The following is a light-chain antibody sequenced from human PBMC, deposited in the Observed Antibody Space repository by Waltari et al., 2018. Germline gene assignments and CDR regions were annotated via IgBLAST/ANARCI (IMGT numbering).Light chain of an antibody. CDR3: QAWDSSSDSYV. V-gene: IGLV3-1*01. J-gene: IGLJ1*01. Sequence: SYELTQPPSVSVSAGQTASITCSGDKLGHKFVCWFQQRPGQSPVLVIYQDKKQPSGIPERFSGSNSGNTATLTISGTQPLDEADYYCQAWDSSSDSYVFGSGTKVTV. CDR2: QDK. CDR1: KLGHKF.